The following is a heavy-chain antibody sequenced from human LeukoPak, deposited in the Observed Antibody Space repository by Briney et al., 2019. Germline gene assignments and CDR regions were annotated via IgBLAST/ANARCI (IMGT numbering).Heavy chain of an antibody. CDR1: GGSLSSYY. J-gene: IGHJ5*02. CDR3: ACTHYYDSSGYAEAWFDP. CDR2: IYYSGST. V-gene: IGHV4-59*01. D-gene: IGHD3-22*01. Sequence: PSETLSLTCTVSGGSLSSYYWSWIRQPPGKGLEWIGYIYYSGSTNYNPSLKSRVTISVDTSKNQFSLKLSSVTAADTAVYYCACTHYYDSSGYAEAWFDPWGQGTLVTVSS.